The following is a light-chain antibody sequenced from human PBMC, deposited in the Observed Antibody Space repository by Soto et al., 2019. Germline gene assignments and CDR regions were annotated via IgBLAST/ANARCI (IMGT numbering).Light chain of an antibody. J-gene: IGKJ2*01. V-gene: IGKV1-5*03. Sequence: DIQMTQSPSTLSASVGDRVTITCRASYSRPAWLAWYQQKPGKAPKLLIYQASTLHSGVPSRFSGSGSGTEFNLTINILQPDDFATYFCQEYDAVVYTFGQGTKLDIK. CDR3: QEYDAVVYT. CDR1: YSRPAW. CDR2: QAS.